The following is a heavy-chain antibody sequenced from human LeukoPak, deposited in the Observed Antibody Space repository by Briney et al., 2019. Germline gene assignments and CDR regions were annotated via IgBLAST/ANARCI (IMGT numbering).Heavy chain of an antibody. J-gene: IGHJ5*02. D-gene: IGHD5-24*01. CDR1: GGSINTYY. CDR3: ARAGRWLQGWFDP. V-gene: IGHV4-59*01. Sequence: PSETLSLTCTDSGGSINTYYWSWIRQPPRKGLEYIGDIYYSGSTNYNPSLKSRVTISVDTSKNQFSLRLTSVTAADTAVYYCARAGRWLQGWFDPWGQGTLVTVSS. CDR2: IYYSGST.